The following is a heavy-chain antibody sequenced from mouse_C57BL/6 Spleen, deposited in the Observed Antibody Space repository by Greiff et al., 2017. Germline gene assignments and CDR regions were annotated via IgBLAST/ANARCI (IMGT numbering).Heavy chain of an antibody. CDR3: ARDGTGYFDV. CDR1: GYTFNDSY. D-gene: IGHD4-1*01. V-gene: IGHV1-26*01. J-gene: IGHJ1*03. Sequence: VQLQQSGPELVKPGASVKISCKASGYTFNDSYMNWVKQSHGKSLEWIGDINPNNGGTSYNQKFKGKATLTVDKSSSTAYMELRSLTSEDSAVYYCARDGTGYFDVWGTGTTVTVSS. CDR2: INPNNGGT.